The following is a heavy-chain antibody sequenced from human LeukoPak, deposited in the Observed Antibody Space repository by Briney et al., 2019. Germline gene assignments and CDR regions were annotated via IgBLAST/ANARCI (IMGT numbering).Heavy chain of an antibody. J-gene: IGHJ5*02. D-gene: IGHD2-2*01. CDR2: IYSGGST. Sequence: PGGSLRLSCAASGFIFSSYAMSWVRQAPGKGLEWVSVIYSGGSTYYADSVKGRFTISRDNSKNTLYLQMNSLRAEDTAVYYCARVGCSSTSCYAGGWFDPWGQGTLVTVSS. CDR1: GFIFSSYA. CDR3: ARVGCSSTSCYAGGWFDP. V-gene: IGHV3-53*01.